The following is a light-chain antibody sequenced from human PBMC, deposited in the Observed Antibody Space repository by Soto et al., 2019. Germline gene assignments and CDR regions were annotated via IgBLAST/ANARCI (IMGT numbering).Light chain of an antibody. V-gene: IGKV3-15*01. CDR2: GAS. CDR3: QQYNNWPPLT. CDR1: QSVSSS. Sequence: DIVLTQSPASLSLPPGERATLSCRASQSVSSSFLAWYQQKPGQAPRLLIYGASTRATGIPARFSGSGSGTEFTLTISSLQSEDFAVYYCQQYNNWPPLTFGGGTKVEIK. J-gene: IGKJ4*01.